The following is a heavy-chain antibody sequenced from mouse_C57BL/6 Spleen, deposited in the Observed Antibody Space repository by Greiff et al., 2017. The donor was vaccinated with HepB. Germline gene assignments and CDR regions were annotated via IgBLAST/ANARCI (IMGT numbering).Heavy chain of an antibody. CDR2: IDPETGGT. V-gene: IGHV1-15*01. J-gene: IGHJ1*03. CDR1: GYTFTDYE. Sequence: QVQLQQSGAELVRPGASVTLSCKASGYTFTDYEMHWVKQTPVHGLEWIGAIDPETGGTAYNQKFKGKAILTADKSSSTAYMELRSLTSEDSAVYYCTRWGTTVVHNVWGTGTTVTVSS. D-gene: IGHD1-1*01. CDR3: TRWGTTVVHNV.